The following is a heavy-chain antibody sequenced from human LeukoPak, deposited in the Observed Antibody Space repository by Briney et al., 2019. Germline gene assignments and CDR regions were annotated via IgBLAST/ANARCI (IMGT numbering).Heavy chain of an antibody. J-gene: IGHJ6*03. Sequence: ASVKVSCKASGYTFTGYYMHWVRQAPGQGLEWMGWINPNSGGTNYAQKFQGRVTMTRDTSISTAYMELRSLRSDDTAVYYCARGGYSSSWYTDYYYYYYMDVWGKGTTVTVSS. CDR2: INPNSGGT. CDR1: GYTFTGYY. CDR3: ARGGYSSSWYTDYYYYYYMDV. D-gene: IGHD6-13*01. V-gene: IGHV1-2*02.